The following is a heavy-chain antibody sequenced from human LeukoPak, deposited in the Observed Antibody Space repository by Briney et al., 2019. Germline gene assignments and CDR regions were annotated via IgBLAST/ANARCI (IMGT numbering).Heavy chain of an antibody. CDR2: IGGSSSSL. D-gene: IGHD4-17*01. Sequence: GGSLRLSCAASGFTFSIYSMNWVRQAPGKGLEWVSAIGGSSSSLYYAESVKGRFTISRDNAKNSLYLQMNSLRAEDTAVYYCAKEAGQDYGALDAFDVWGQGTMVTVSS. J-gene: IGHJ3*01. CDR1: GFTFSIYS. CDR3: AKEAGQDYGALDAFDV. V-gene: IGHV3-21*01.